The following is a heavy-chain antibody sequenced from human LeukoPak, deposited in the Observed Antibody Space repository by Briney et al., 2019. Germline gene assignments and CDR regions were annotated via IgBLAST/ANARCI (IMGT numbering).Heavy chain of an antibody. J-gene: IGHJ4*02. CDR3: ARGRNGTAAGTELGY. CDR2: MYHSGST. D-gene: IGHD6-13*01. V-gene: IGHV4-30-2*01. CDR1: ADSINSGDYY. Sequence: SQTLSLTCTVSADSINSGDYYWSWIRQPPGKGLEWIGNMYHSGSTYSNPSLKSRVTISVDRSKNQVSLKLSSVTAADTAVYYCARGRNGTAAGTELGYWGQGTLVTVSS.